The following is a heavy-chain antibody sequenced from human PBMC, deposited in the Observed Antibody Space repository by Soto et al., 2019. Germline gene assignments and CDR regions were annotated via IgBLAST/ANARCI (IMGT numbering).Heavy chain of an antibody. CDR2: ISGSGGST. D-gene: IGHD4-4*01. CDR3: AKDGYSKGGTGDWFDP. V-gene: IGHV3-23*01. CDR1: GFTFSSYA. Sequence: GGSLRLSYAASGFTFSSYAMSWVRQAPGKGLEWVSAISGSGGSTYYADSVKGRFTISRDNSKNTLYLQMNSLRAEDTAVYYCAKDGYSKGGTGDWFDPWGQGTLVTVSS. J-gene: IGHJ5*02.